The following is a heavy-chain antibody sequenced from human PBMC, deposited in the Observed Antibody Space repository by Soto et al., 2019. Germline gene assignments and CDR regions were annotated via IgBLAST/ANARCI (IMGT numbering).Heavy chain of an antibody. V-gene: IGHV3-9*01. D-gene: IGHD3-22*01. CDR2: ISWNSGSI. CDR1: GFTFDDYA. J-gene: IGHJ3*02. CDR3: AKDIWYYYDSSGPGAFDI. Sequence: PGGSLRLSCAASGFTFDDYAMHWVRQAPGKGLEWVSGISWNSGSIGYADSVKGRFTISRDNAKNSLYLQMNSLRAEDTALYYCAKDIWYYYDSSGPGAFDIWGQGTMVTVS.